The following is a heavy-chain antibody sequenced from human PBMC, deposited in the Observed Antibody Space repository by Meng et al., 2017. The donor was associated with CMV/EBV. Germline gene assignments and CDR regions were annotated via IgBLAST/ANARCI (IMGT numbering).Heavy chain of an antibody. CDR3: ARGQGEYYYYGMDV. V-gene: IGHV1-8*01. D-gene: IGHD3-16*01. Sequence: ASVKVSCKASGYTFTSYDINWVRQDTGQGLEWMGWMNPNSGNTGYAQKFQGRVTMTRNTSISTAYMELSSLRSEDTAVYYCARGQGEYYYYGMDVWGQGTTVTVSS. J-gene: IGHJ6*02. CDR1: GYTFTSYD. CDR2: MNPNSGNT.